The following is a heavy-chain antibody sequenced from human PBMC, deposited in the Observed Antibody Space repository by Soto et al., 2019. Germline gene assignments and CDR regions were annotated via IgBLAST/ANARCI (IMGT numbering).Heavy chain of an antibody. CDR1: GSTFTSYA. J-gene: IGHJ4*02. CDR3: ATTTGYSSAWPSLHY. V-gene: IGHV1-3*01. CDR2: INAGNGNT. D-gene: IGHD6-19*01. Sequence: APVKVSCKASGSTFTSYAMHWVRQAPGQRLEWMGWINAGNGNTKYSQKFQGRVTITRDTSASTAYLELSSPRSEDTAVYYCATTTGYSSAWPSLHYRGPGTLLTGSS.